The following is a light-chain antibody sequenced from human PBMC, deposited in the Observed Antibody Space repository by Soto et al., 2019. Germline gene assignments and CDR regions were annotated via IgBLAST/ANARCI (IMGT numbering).Light chain of an antibody. CDR3: QQANRFPIT. V-gene: IGKV1-12*01. Sequence: DIQMTQSPSFVSASVGDRVTVTCRASQDISSWLAWYQQKPGKAPKLLIYTTSTLGSGVPSRFSGSRSGTDFTLTISGLQPEDLATYYCQQANRFPITFGQGTRLEI. CDR1: QDISSW. CDR2: TTS. J-gene: IGKJ5*01.